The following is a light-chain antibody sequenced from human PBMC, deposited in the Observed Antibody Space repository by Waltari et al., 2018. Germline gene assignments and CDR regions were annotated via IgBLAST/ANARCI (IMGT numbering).Light chain of an antibody. CDR2: GKN. CDR1: SLRSYY. Sequence: SSELTQDPAVSVALGQTVRITCQGDSLRSYYASWYQQKPGQAPVLVINGKNNRPSGIPDRVSGSSSGNTASLTSTGAQAEDEADYYCNSRDSSGNHPVVFGGGTKLTVL. V-gene: IGLV3-19*01. CDR3: NSRDSSGNHPVV. J-gene: IGLJ2*01.